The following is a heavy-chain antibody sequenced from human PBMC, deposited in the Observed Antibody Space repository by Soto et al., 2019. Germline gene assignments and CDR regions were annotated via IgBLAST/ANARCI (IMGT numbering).Heavy chain of an antibody. CDR1: GFTVNSHY. J-gene: IGHJ5*02. Sequence: GGSLRLSCAVSGFTVNSHYMSWVRQAPGKGLEWVSVIYRGGSTYYADSVKGRFTISRDISRNTLYLQMNSLRAEDTAVYYCARHDWFDPWGQGTLVTVSS. V-gene: IGHV3-53*01. CDR3: ARHDWFDP. CDR2: IYRGGST.